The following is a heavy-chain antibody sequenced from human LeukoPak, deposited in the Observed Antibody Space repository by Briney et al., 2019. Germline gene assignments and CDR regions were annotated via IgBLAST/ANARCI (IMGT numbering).Heavy chain of an antibody. D-gene: IGHD3-22*01. CDR3: ARDDSSGYYYDG. CDR2: ISSSGSTI. J-gene: IGHJ4*02. V-gene: IGHV3-48*03. Sequence: PGGSLRLSCAASGFTFSSYEMNSVRQAPEKGLEWVSYISSSGSTIYYADSVKGRFTISRDNAKSSLYLQMNSLRAEDTAVYYCARDDSSGYYYDGWGQGTLVTVSS. CDR1: GFTFSSYE.